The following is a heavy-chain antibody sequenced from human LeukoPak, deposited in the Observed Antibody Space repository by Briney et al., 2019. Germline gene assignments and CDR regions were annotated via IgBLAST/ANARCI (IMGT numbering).Heavy chain of an antibody. Sequence: ASVKVSCKASGYTFTSYDINWVRQATGQGLEWMGWMNPNSGNTGYAQKFQGRVTMTRNTSISTAYMELSSLRSEDTAVYYCARGAPDSKWGYFDLWGRGNLVTVSS. CDR2: MNPNSGNT. V-gene: IGHV1-8*01. D-gene: IGHD1-26*01. CDR3: ARGAPDSKWGYFDL. J-gene: IGHJ2*01. CDR1: GYTFTSYD.